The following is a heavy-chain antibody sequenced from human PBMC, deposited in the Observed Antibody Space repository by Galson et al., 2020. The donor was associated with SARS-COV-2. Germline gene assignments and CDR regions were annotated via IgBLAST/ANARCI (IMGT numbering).Heavy chain of an antibody. D-gene: IGHD3-3*01. CDR2: STSAGST. CDR1: GFTFASNG. V-gene: IGHV3-23*01. J-gene: IGHJ4*02. CDR3: AKHASLGVAIFFDY. Sequence: GGSLRLSCTVSGFTFASNGMSWVRQAPGKGLEWVSASTSAGSTHYADSVKGRFTISRDISKNTLYLQMSSLRAEDTAVYFCAKHASLGVAIFFDYWGQGTLVTVSS.